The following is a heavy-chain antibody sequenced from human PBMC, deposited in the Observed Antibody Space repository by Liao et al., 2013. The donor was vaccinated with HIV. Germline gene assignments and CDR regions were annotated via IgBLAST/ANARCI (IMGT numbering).Heavy chain of an antibody. Sequence: QVQLQESGPGLVKPSETLSLTCAVSGDSISSVGYSWSWIRQPPGKGLEWIGYIYHSGNSYSNPSLKSRVTISVDTSRNQFSLKLSSVTAADTAMYYCAREVLGYGDYDRGNFDFWGREPGHRLL. V-gene: IGHV4-30-2*01. CDR2: IYHSGNS. D-gene: IGHD4-17*01. CDR1: GDSISSVGYS. CDR3: AREVLGYGDYDRGNFDF. J-gene: IGHJ4*03.